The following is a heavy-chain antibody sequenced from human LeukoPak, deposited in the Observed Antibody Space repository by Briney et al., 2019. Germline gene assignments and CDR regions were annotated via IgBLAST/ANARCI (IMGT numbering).Heavy chain of an antibody. CDR2: IYPGDSDT. D-gene: IGHD2-15*01. CDR3: ARASSVRGGSYHRATSYFDY. CDR1: GYSFTSYW. J-gene: IGHJ4*02. V-gene: IGHV5-51*01. Sequence: GESLKISCRGSGYSFTSYWIGWVRQMPGKGLEWMGIIYPGDSDTRYSPSFQGQVTISADKSISTASLQWSSLKASDTAMYYWARASSVRGGSYHRATSYFDYWGQGTLVTVSS.